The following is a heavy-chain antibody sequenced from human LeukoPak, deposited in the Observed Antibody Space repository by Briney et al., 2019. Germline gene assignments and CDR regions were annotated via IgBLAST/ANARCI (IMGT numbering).Heavy chain of an antibody. D-gene: IGHD4-11*01. CDR2: MNPNSGNT. CDR1: GYTFPSYD. Sequence: ASVKVSCKASGYTFPSYDINWVRPATGQGLEWMGWMNPNSGNTGYAQKFQGRVTMTRNTSISTAYMELSSLRSEDTAVYYCARALQPHYYYYYMDVWGKGTTVTVSS. J-gene: IGHJ6*03. CDR3: ARALQPHYYYYYMDV. V-gene: IGHV1-8*01.